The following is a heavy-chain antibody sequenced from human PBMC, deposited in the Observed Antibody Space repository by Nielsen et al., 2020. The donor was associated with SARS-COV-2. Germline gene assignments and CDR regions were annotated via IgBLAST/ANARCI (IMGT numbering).Heavy chain of an antibody. D-gene: IGHD1-26*01. Sequence: GESLKISCAASGFTFTSFWMSWVRQAPGKGLEWVANIKQDGSEKYYVDSVKGRFTISRDNAKNSLYLQMNSLRAEDTAVYYCARDGSGSYDPSYYYVMDVWGQGTTVTVSS. J-gene: IGHJ6*02. CDR1: GFTFTSFW. V-gene: IGHV3-7*03. CDR2: IKQDGSEK. CDR3: ARDGSGSYDPSYYYVMDV.